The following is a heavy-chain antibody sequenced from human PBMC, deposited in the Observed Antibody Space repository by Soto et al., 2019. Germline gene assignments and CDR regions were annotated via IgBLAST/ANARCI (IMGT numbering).Heavy chain of an antibody. CDR2: IRYDGSNK. J-gene: IGHJ3*02. CDR1: GFTFSSYG. CDR3: ARDGQWLVQDAFDI. Sequence: QVQLVESGGGVVQPGRSLRLSCAASGFTFSSYGMHWVRQAPGKGLEWVAVIRYDGSNKYYADSVKGRFTISRDNSKNTLYLQMNSLRAEDTAVYYCARDGQWLVQDAFDIWGQGTMVTVSS. D-gene: IGHD6-19*01. V-gene: IGHV3-33*01.